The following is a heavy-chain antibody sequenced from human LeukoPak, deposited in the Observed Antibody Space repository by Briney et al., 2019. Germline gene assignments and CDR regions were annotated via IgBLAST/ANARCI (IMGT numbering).Heavy chain of an antibody. CDR1: GFTFSSYA. V-gene: IGHV3-23*01. D-gene: IGHD6-13*01. Sequence: PGGSLRLSCAASGFTFSSYAMSWVRQAPGKGLEWVSAISGTGGRTYYADSVKGRFTISRDNAKNSLYLQMNSLRAEDTAVYYCARAIAAAGSYWGQGTLVTVSS. J-gene: IGHJ4*02. CDR2: ISGTGGRT. CDR3: ARAIAAAGSY.